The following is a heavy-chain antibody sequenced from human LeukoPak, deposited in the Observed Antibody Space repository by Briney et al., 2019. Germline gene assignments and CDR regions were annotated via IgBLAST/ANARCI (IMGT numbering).Heavy chain of an antibody. D-gene: IGHD6-6*01. J-gene: IGHJ4*02. Sequence: PGRSLRLSCAASGFTFSSYAMHWVRQAPGKGLEWVAVISYDGSNKYYADSVKGRFTISRDNSKNTLYLQMNSLRAEDTAVYYCARGEDSSSHFDYWGQGTLVTVSS. CDR2: ISYDGSNK. V-gene: IGHV3-30*01. CDR1: GFTFSSYA. CDR3: ARGEDSSSHFDY.